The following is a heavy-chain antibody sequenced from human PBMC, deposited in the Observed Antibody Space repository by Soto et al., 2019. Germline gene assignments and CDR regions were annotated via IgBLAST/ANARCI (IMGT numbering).Heavy chain of an antibody. D-gene: IGHD3-9*01. CDR1: GFTFSSYW. CDR3: ARDLLRYFDWIPIKAFDI. Sequence: PGGSLRLSCAASGFTFSSYWMSWVRQAPGKGLEWVANIKQDGSEKYYVDSVKGRFTISRDNAKNSLYLQMNSLRAEDTAVYYCARDLLRYFDWIPIKAFDIWGQGTMVTVSS. CDR2: IKQDGSEK. J-gene: IGHJ3*02. V-gene: IGHV3-7*01.